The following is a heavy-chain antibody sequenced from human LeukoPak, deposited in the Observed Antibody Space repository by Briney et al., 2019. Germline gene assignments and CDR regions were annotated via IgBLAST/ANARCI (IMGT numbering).Heavy chain of an antibody. J-gene: IGHJ3*02. CDR3: ARDIYGLRAFDI. CDR1: GGSILSSSYY. D-gene: IGHD2/OR15-2a*01. CDR2: IYYGGST. V-gene: IGHV4-39*07. Sequence: SETLSLTCTVSGGSILSSSYYWGWIRQPPGKGLEWIGSIYYGGSTDYNPSLKSRVIISVDTSKNQFSLKLSSVTAADTAVYYCARDIYGLRAFDIWGQGTMVTVSS.